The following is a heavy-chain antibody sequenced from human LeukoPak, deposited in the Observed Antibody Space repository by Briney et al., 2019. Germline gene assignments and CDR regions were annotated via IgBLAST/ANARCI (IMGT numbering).Heavy chain of an antibody. D-gene: IGHD3-16*01. Sequence: SETLSLTCTCSGGSISGVYWSWIRQPPGKGLEGMGFIYYRGTTYYNPSLKSRVTIVIDTSSNQFSLRVRSVTAADTAVYYCARHVMRNHPGGSSSTPAFDTWGNGTRVTVSS. J-gene: IGHJ3*02. V-gene: IGHV4-59*08. CDR2: IYYRGTT. CDR3: ARHVMRNHPGGSSSTPAFDT. CDR1: GGSISGVY.